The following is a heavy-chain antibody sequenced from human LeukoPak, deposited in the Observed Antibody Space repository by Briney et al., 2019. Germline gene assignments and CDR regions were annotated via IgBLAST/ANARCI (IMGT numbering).Heavy chain of an antibody. J-gene: IGHJ4*02. D-gene: IGHD6-13*01. CDR3: AKDGGYSSSWYGNPYYFDY. CDR2: ISCRGLST. V-gene: IGHV3-23*01. Sequence: GGSLRLSCAASGFTFSSYAMSWVRQAPGKGLEWVSAISCRGLSTHYADSVKGRFTISRDNYKNTLYMQMNSLRAEDTAVYYCAKDGGYSSSWYGNPYYFDYWGQGTLVTVFS. CDR1: GFTFSSYA.